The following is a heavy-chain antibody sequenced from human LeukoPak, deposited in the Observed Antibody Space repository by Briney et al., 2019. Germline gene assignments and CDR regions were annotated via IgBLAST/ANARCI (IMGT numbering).Heavy chain of an antibody. Sequence: AGGSLRLSCAASGFTFSNYWMSWVRQAPGKGLEWVANIKEDGSEKHHADSVKGRFSISRDNARNSLHLQMNSLRAEDTAVYYCARDCGILRIDCGDSLDIWGQGTMVTVSS. V-gene: IGHV3-7*03. J-gene: IGHJ3*02. CDR2: IKEDGSEK. CDR1: GFTFSNYW. CDR3: ARDCGILRIDCGDSLDI. D-gene: IGHD2-21*01.